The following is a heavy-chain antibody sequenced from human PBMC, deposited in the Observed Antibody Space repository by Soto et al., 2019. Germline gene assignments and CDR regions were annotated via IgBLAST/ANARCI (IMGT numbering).Heavy chain of an antibody. Sequence: QVQLQESGPGLVKPSRTLSLTCTVSGGSISSGGYYWSWIRQHPGKGLEWIGYIYYSGSTYYNPSLKSRVTISVDTSKNQFSLKLSSVTAADTAVYYCARYYYDSSGSHPGIQHWGQGTLVTVSS. CDR3: ARYYYDSSGSHPGIQH. V-gene: IGHV4-31*03. CDR2: IYYSGST. J-gene: IGHJ1*01. CDR1: GGSISSGGYY. D-gene: IGHD3-22*01.